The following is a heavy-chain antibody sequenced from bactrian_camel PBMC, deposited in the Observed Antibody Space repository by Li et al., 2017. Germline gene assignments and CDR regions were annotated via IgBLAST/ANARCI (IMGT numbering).Heavy chain of an antibody. V-gene: IGHV3S40*01. J-gene: IGHJ6*01. CDR2: TNSGGGST. CDR1: GSTFSSGD. CDR3: ATYRGGGAWYVAAIGY. Sequence: VQLVESGGGLVQPGGSLRLSCAPSGSTFSSGDLSWVRQAPGKGLEWVSATNSGGGSTYYADSVRGRFTISRDNAKNTLYLQMNSLETEDTAVYYCATYRGGGAWYVAAIGYWGQGTQVTVS. D-gene: IGHD6*01.